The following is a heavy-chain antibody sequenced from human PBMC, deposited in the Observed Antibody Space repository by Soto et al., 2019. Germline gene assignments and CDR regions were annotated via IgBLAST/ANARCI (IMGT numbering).Heavy chain of an antibody. V-gene: IGHV4-31*03. CDR3: ARDPSRPGKDYGDYGYFDY. CDR2: IYYSGST. CDR1: GGSISSGGYY. D-gene: IGHD4-17*01. J-gene: IGHJ4*02. Sequence: QVQLQESGPGLVKPSQTLSLTCTVSGGSISSGGYYWSWIRQHPGKGLEWIGYIYYSGSTYYNPSLKSRVTIAVDTSKNQFSLKLSSVTAADTAVYYCARDPSRPGKDYGDYGYFDYWGQGTLVTVSS.